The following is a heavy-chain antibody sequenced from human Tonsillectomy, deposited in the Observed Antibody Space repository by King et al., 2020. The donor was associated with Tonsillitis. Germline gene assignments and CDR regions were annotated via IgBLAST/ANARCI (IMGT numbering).Heavy chain of an antibody. D-gene: IGHD4-23*01. Sequence: EVQLVESGGDLVQPGRSLRLSCKASGFALDDYIMTWVRQAPGKGLEWVSFIRGKAYGGTTEYAASVKGSFTISRDDSKSIAYLQMNSLKTADTGVYYCTGDYGGYGGRAFDIWGQGTMVTVSS. CDR1: GFALDDYI. CDR3: TGDYGGYGGRAFDI. J-gene: IGHJ3*02. CDR2: IRGKAYGGTT. V-gene: IGHV3-49*04.